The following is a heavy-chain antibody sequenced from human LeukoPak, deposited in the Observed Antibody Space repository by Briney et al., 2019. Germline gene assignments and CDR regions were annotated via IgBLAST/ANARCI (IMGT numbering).Heavy chain of an antibody. D-gene: IGHD2-2*01. CDR3: ARAPRYCSSTSCPVGY. Sequence: PGGSLRLSCAASGFTFSSYSMNWVRQAPGEGLEWVSSISSSSSYIYYADSVKGRFTISRDNAKNSLYLQMNSLRAEDTAVYYCARAPRYCSSTSCPVGYWGQGTLVTVSS. CDR2: ISSSSSYI. J-gene: IGHJ4*02. CDR1: GFTFSSYS. V-gene: IGHV3-21*01.